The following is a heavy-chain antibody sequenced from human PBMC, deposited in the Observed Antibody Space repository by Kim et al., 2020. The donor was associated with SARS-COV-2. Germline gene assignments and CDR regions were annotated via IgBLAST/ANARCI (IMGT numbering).Heavy chain of an antibody. D-gene: IGHD5-12*01. J-gene: IGHJ2*01. CDR3: AKGGLRLRFWYFDL. CDR1: GFTFDDYA. CDR2: ISGDGGST. V-gene: IGHV3-43*02. Sequence: GGSLRLSCAASGFTFDDYAMHWVRQAPGKGLEWVSLISGDGGSTYYADSVKGRFTISRDNSKNSLYLQMNSLRTEDTALYYCAKGGLRLRFWYFDLWGRGTLVTVSS.